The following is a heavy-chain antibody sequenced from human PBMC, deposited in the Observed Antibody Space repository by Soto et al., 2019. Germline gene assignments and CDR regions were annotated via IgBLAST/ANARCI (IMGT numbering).Heavy chain of an antibody. Sequence: SETLSLTCAFYGGSFSGYYWSLIRQPPGKGLEWIGEINHSGSTNYDPSLKSRVTISIDTSKNQFSLKLSSVTAADTAVYYCARGHGYCSGGSCHPNYHYYMDVWGKGTTVTVSS. CDR2: INHSGST. D-gene: IGHD2-15*01. CDR1: GGSFSGYY. J-gene: IGHJ6*03. CDR3: ARGHGYCSGGSCHPNYHYYMDV. V-gene: IGHV4-34*01.